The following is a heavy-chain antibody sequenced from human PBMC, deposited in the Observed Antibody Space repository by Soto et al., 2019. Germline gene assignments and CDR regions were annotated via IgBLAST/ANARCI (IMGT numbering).Heavy chain of an antibody. CDR1: GGSISSVDYY. CDR2: IYYIGST. J-gene: IGHJ6*02. CDR3: ARDHYDSSGYYPYYYYYYGMDV. Sequence: LSRTCTVSGGSISSVDYYWSWIRQPPGKGLEWIGYIYYIGSTYYNPSLKSRVTISVDTSKNQFSLKLSSVTAADTAVYYCARDHYDSSGYYPYYYYYYGMDVWGQGTTVTVSS. D-gene: IGHD3-22*01. V-gene: IGHV4-30-4*01.